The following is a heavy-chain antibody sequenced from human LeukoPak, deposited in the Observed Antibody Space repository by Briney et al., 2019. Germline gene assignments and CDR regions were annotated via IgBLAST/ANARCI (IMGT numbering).Heavy chain of an antibody. V-gene: IGHV1-8*01. CDR2: MNPKSGNT. CDR3: ARGPAITIFGVVPYYFDS. CDR1: GYTFTRYD. Sequence: ASVKVSCKASGYTFTRYDINWVRQATGQGGEWMGWMNPKSGNTCYAQKFQGRVTMTRITSIRTAYMELSSLRSEDTAVYYCARGPAITIFGVVPYYFDSWGQGTLVTVSS. D-gene: IGHD3-3*01. J-gene: IGHJ4*02.